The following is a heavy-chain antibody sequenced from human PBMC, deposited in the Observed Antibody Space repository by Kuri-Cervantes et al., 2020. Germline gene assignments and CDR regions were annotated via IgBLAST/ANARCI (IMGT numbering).Heavy chain of an antibody. J-gene: IGHJ4*02. Sequence: GSLRLSCAVYGGSFSGYYWSWIRQPPGKELEWIGEINHSGSTNYNPSLKSRVTISVDTSKNQFSLKLSSVTAADTAVYYCARDVTMPFDYWGQGTLVTVSS. CDR2: INHSGST. V-gene: IGHV4-34*01. D-gene: IGHD2-2*01. CDR3: ARDVTMPFDY. CDR1: GGSFSGYY.